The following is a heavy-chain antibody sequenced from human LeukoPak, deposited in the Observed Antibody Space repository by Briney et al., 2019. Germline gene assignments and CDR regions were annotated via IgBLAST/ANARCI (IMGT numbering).Heavy chain of an antibody. V-gene: IGHV3-74*01. Sequence: GGSLRLSCAASAFTFREHALSWVRQTPGKGLVWVANIETDGTTIHYADSVKGRFTISRDNAENTVYLQMNSLRAEDTGVYHCAREYNGGLDYWGQGTLVTVSS. J-gene: IGHJ4*02. CDR2: IETDGTTI. D-gene: IGHD5-12*01. CDR1: AFTFREHA. CDR3: AREYNGGLDY.